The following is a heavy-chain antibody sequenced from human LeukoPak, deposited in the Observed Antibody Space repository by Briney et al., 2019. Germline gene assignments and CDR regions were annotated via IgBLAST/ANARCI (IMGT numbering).Heavy chain of an antibody. CDR2: INHSGST. V-gene: IGHV4-34*01. J-gene: IGHJ4*02. CDR1: GGSFSGYY. Sequence: SETLSLTCAVYGGSFSGYYWSWIRQPPGKGLEWIWEINHSGSTNYNPSLKSRVTISVDTSKNQFSLKLSSVTAADTAVCYCATGSGSYFPAAYWGQGTLVTVSS. CDR3: ATGSGSYFPAAY. D-gene: IGHD3-10*01.